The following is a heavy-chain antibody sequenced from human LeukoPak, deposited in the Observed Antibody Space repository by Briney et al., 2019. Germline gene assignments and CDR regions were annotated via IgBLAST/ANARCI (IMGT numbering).Heavy chain of an antibody. CDR3: ARGPPRYTSY. CDR2: IYYSGST. Sequence: SETLSLTCTVSGGSISSSSYYWGWIRQPPGNGLEWIGSIYYSGSTYYNPSLKSRVTMSVDTSKNQFSLKLTSVTAADTAVYYCARGPPRYTSYWGQGALVTVSS. D-gene: IGHD5-18*01. V-gene: IGHV4-39*07. CDR1: GGSISSSSYY. J-gene: IGHJ4*02.